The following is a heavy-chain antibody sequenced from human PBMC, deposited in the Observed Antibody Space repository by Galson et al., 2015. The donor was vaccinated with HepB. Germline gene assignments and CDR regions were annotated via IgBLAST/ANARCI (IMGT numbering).Heavy chain of an antibody. V-gene: IGHV3-74*01. Sequence: SPRLSCAASGFTFSTYWMHWVRQAPGKGLVWVSLINNDGSNTLYADSVKGRFTISRDNAKNTLYLQMNSLTAEDTAVYYCARGDSGWEDWGQGTLVTVSS. J-gene: IGHJ4*02. CDR1: GFTFSTYW. CDR3: ARGDSGWED. CDR2: INNDGSNT. D-gene: IGHD6-19*01.